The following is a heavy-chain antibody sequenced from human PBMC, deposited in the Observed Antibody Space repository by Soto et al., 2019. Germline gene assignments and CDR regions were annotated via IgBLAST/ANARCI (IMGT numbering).Heavy chain of an antibody. CDR2: IIPIFGST. CDR3: AREGECNSCTGDTCQELYNWIDP. Sequence: AAPVKVSCKASGGTVSSYPITWVRQAPGQGLEWMGGIIPIFGSTKYAQRFQGRLTITADASTNTAYMELSGLTSEDTAVYFCAREGECNSCTGDTCQELYNWIDPWGQGTLVTVSS. V-gene: IGHV1-69*13. D-gene: IGHD2-21*01. CDR1: GGTVSSYP. J-gene: IGHJ5*02.